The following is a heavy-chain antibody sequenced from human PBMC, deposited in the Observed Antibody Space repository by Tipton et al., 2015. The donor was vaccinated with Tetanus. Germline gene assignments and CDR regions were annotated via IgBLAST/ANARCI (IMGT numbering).Heavy chain of an antibody. CDR2: VYYNGNT. V-gene: IGHV4-39*01. CDR1: GGSLNSGTFY. CDR3: ARSADNWFDP. J-gene: IGHJ5*02. Sequence: TLSLTCTVSGGSLNSGTFYWDWIRQPPRKGLEWIGNVYYNGNTLENPSLKGRVTLSLDKSKNQFSLKLTSVTAADTAVYFCARSADNWFDPWGQGTLVTVSS.